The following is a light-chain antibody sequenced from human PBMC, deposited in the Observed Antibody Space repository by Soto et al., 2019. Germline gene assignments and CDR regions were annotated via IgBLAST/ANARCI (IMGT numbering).Light chain of an antibody. J-gene: IGKJ1*01. V-gene: IGKV3-20*01. CDR2: GAS. CDR1: QSVSSH. Sequence: EIVVTQSPSTLSVSTRERATLSCMASQSVSSHLAWYQQKPGQAPRLLIYGASSRATGIPDRFSGSGSGTDFTLTISRLEPEDFAVYYCQQYGSSPQTFGQGAKVDIK. CDR3: QQYGSSPQT.